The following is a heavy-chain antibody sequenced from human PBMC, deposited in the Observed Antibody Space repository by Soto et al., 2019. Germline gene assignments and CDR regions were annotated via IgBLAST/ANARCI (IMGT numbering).Heavy chain of an antibody. D-gene: IGHD3-10*01. CDR3: ARGAGFGELLSWLDY. V-gene: IGHV3-48*03. J-gene: IGHJ4*02. CDR2: ISSSGSTI. CDR1: GFTFSSYE. Sequence: GGSLRLSCAASGFTFSSYEMNWVRQAPGKGLEWVSYISSSGSTIYYADTVKGRFTISRDNAKNSLYLQMNSLRAEDTAVYYCARGAGFGELLSWLDYWGQGTLVTVSS.